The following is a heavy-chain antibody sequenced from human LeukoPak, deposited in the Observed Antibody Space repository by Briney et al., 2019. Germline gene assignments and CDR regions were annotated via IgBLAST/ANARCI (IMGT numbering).Heavy chain of an antibody. CDR3: ARQTRQCSGGSCYYDL. D-gene: IGHD2-15*01. CDR2: IYPGDSDT. V-gene: IGHV5-51*01. CDR1: GYSFSSHW. Sequence: GESLKISCKGSGYSFSSHWIGWVRQMPGKGLEWMGIIYPGDSDTTYSPSFQGQVTMSADKSISTVYLQVNRLKASDTAMYYCARQTRQCSGGSCYYDLWGQGTLVTVSS. J-gene: IGHJ4*02.